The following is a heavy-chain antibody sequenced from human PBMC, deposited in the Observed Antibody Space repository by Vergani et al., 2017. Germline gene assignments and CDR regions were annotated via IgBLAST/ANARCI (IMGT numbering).Heavy chain of an antibody. V-gene: IGHV2-70*01. CDR3: ARIRATYYDFWSGRKLDYYYYGMDV. CDR2: IDWDDDK. CDR1: GFSLSTSGMC. D-gene: IGHD3-3*01. Sequence: QVTLRESGPALVKPTQTLTLTCTFSGFSLSTSGMCVSWIRQPPGKALEWLALIDWDDDKYYSTSLKTRLTISKDTSKNQVVLTMTNMDPVDTATYYCARIRATYYDFWSGRKLDYYYYGMDVWGQGTTVTVSS. J-gene: IGHJ6*02.